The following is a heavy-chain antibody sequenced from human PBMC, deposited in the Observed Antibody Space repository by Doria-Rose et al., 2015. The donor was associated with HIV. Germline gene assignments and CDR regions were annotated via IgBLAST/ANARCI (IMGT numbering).Heavy chain of an antibody. J-gene: IGHJ2*01. CDR3: ARAAVAAYWYFDL. D-gene: IGHD6-19*01. Sequence: PGKGLEWIGEINHSGSTNYNPSLKSRVTISVDTSKNQFSLKVNSVTAADTAVYYCARAAVAAYWYFDLWGRGTLVIVSS. V-gene: IGHV4-34*01. CDR2: INHSGST.